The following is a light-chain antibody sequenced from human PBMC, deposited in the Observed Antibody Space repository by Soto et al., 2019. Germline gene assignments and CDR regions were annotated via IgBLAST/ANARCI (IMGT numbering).Light chain of an antibody. CDR3: QQYNSYWT. J-gene: IGKJ1*01. V-gene: IGKV1-5*01. Sequence: DIQMTPSPSTLPASGGDRVTITCRASQSISNWLAWYQQKPGKAPKLLIYDASSLESGVPSRFSGSGSGTEFTLTISSLQPDDFATYYCQQYNSYWTFGQGTKVDIK. CDR2: DAS. CDR1: QSISNW.